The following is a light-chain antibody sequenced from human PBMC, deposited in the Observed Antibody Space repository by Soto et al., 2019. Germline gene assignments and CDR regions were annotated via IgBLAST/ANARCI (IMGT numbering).Light chain of an antibody. CDR3: QQYGSYSPWT. J-gene: IGKJ1*01. Sequence: DIQMTQSPSTLSASVGDRVTITCRASQSIGSWLAWYQQKPGKAPKLLIYKASSLESGVPSRFSGSGSGTEFTLTISSLQPDDFVSYYCQQYGSYSPWTFGQGTKVEIK. CDR2: KAS. V-gene: IGKV1-5*03. CDR1: QSIGSW.